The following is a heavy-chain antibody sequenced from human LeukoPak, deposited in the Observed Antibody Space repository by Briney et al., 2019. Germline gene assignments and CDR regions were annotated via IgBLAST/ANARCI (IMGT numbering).Heavy chain of an antibody. V-gene: IGHV3-30*18. CDR3: AKLSPMIVVVIAPFDY. D-gene: IGHD3-22*01. CDR2: ISNDGTNK. Sequence: HSGRSLRLSCVASGFTFNNYGMHWVRQAPGKGLEWVASISNDGTNKYYVGSVKGRFTISRDNSKNTMYLEVNSLRAEDTAVYYCAKLSPMIVVVIAPFDYWGQGTLVTVSS. J-gene: IGHJ4*02. CDR1: GFTFNNYG.